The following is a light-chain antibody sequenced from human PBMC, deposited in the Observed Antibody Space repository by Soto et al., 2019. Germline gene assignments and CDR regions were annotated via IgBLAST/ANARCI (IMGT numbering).Light chain of an antibody. Sequence: QFALTQPASVSGSPGQSITISCTRTSSDVGNYKFVSWYQQHPGKVPKLLIYEVSNRPSGISNRFSGSKSGNTASLTISGLQAEDEADYSCSAYTITNTVVFGGGTKLTV. V-gene: IGLV2-14*01. CDR1: SSDVGNYKF. CDR3: SAYTITNTVV. J-gene: IGLJ2*01. CDR2: EVS.